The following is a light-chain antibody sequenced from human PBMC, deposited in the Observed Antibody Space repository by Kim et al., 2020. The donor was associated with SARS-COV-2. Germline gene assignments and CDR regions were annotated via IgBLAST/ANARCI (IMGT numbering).Light chain of an antibody. Sequence: SYELTQPPSVSVSPGQTASITCSGDKLGNKYACWYQQKPGQSPVLVIYQDKKRPSGIPERFSGSNSGNTATLTISGTQAMDEAHYYCQAWDSSTAVFGGGTQLTVL. CDR3: QAWDSSTAV. V-gene: IGLV3-1*01. CDR2: QDK. CDR1: KLGNKY. J-gene: IGLJ3*02.